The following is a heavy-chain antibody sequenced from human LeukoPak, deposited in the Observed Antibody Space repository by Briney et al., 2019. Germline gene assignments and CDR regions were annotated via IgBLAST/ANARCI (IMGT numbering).Heavy chain of an antibody. CDR2: IWHDGSHK. D-gene: IGHD3-10*01. CDR3: ASEIFGSGSYPDF. J-gene: IGHJ4*02. CDR1: GFSFDTYA. V-gene: IGHV3-33*01. Sequence: GGSLLLSCAASGFSFDTYAMHWVRQAPGQGLEWVALIWHDGSHKFYSNSVRGQFTISRDNSKNTVYLQMNNLRPDDTAVYYCASEIFGSGSYPDFWGQGTLVTVSS.